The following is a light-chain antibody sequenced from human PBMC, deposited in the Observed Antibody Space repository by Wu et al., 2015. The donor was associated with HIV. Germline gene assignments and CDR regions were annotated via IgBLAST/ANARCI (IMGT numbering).Light chain of an antibody. CDR2: GAS. CDR3: QQYGTLPYS. J-gene: IGKJ2*03. CDR1: QSVGNNF. Sequence: EIVLTQSPGTPSLSPGERATLSCRASQSVGNNFLAWYQQKPGQTPRLLIYGASSRATGIPDRFSGSGSGTDFTLTISRLEPEDFAVYYCQQYGTLPYSFAQGTKLKIK. V-gene: IGKV3-20*01.